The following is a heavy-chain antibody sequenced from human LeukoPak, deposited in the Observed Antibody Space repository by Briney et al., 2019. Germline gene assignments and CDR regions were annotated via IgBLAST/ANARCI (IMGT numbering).Heavy chain of an antibody. CDR2: ISYSGTT. Sequence: SETLSLTCTVSGDSISTYYWAWIRQPPGKGLEWIGYISYSGTTNYNPSLKSRVTISVDTSKNQFSLSLRSVTAADTAMYYCASTTRVAPDGRAEYFQHWGQGTLGIVSS. D-gene: IGHD5-12*01. CDR3: ASTTRVAPDGRAEYFQH. J-gene: IGHJ1*01. CDR1: GDSISTYY. V-gene: IGHV4-59*01.